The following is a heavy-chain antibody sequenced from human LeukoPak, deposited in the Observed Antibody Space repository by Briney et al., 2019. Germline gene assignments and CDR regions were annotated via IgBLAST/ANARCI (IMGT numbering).Heavy chain of an antibody. V-gene: IGHV4-34*01. CDR2: INHSGST. J-gene: IGHJ4*02. D-gene: IGHD4-23*01. CDR3: ARRRNDYGGNSPFDY. CDR1: GGSFSGCY. Sequence: SETLSLTCAVYGGSFSGCYWSWIRQPPGKGLEWIGEINHSGSTNYNPSLKSRVTISVDTSKNQFSLKLSSVTAADTAVYYCARRRNDYGGNSPFDYWGQGTLVTVSS.